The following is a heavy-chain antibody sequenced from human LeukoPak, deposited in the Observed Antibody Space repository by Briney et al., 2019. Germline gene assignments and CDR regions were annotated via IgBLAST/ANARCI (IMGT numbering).Heavy chain of an antibody. J-gene: IGHJ4*02. V-gene: IGHV3-7*01. CDR1: GFTISSYW. Sequence: GGSLRLSCVASGFTISSYWMHWVRQAPGKGLEWVANIKQDGSEEYYADSVKGRFTISRDNSKNTLYLQMNSLRAEDTAVYYCARREFDYWGQGTLVTVSS. CDR2: IKQDGSEE. CDR3: ARREFDY.